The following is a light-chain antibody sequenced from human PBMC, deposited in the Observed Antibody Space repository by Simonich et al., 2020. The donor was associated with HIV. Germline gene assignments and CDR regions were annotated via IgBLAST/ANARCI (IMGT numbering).Light chain of an antibody. CDR2: AAS. J-gene: IGKJ4*01. CDR1: QSNSSY. CDR3: QQANSFPLT. V-gene: IGKV1-39*01. Sequence: DIQMTQSPSSLSASVGDRVTITCRASQSNSSYLNWYQQKPGKAPKPLIYAASNLQSGVPSRFSGSGSGTDCTLTISTLQPEDFATYFCQQANSFPLTFGGGTKVEIK.